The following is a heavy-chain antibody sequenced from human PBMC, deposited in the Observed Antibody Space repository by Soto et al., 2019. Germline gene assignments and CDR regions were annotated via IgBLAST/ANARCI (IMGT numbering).Heavy chain of an antibody. J-gene: IGHJ6*04. D-gene: IGHD3-3*01. CDR2: IKQDGSEK. CDR3: ATTPSKYYDFWSGSQPVDV. CDR1: GFTFSSYW. V-gene: IGHV3-7*01. Sequence: GGSLRLSCAASGFTFSSYWMSWVRQAPGKGLEWVANIKQDGSEKYYVDSVKGRFTISRDNAKNSLYLQMNSLRAEDTAVYYCATTPSKYYDFWSGSQPVDVWGKGTTVTVSS.